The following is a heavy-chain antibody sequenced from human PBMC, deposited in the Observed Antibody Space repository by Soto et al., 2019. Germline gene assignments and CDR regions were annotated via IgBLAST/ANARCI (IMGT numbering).Heavy chain of an antibody. CDR2: INPSGGST. J-gene: IGHJ4*02. Sequence: GASVKVSCKASGYTFTSYYMHWVRQAPGQGLEWMGIINPSGGSTSYAQKVQGKVTMTRDTSISTAYMELSRLRSDDTAVYYCARNWNDGRDFDYWGQGTLVTVSS. D-gene: IGHD1-1*01. V-gene: IGHV1-46*01. CDR1: GYTFTSYY. CDR3: ARNWNDGRDFDY.